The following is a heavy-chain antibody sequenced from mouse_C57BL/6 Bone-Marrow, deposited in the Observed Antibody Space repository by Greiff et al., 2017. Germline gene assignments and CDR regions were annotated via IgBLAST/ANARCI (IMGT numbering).Heavy chain of an antibody. CDR1: GFTFSDYY. CDR3: ARADGDWFAY. D-gene: IGHD2-3*01. Sequence: EVHLVESEGGLVQPGSSMKLSCTASGFTFSDYYMAWVRQVPEKGLEWVANINYDGSSTYYLDSLESRYIISRDHAKNILYLQMSSLKSEETATYYWARADGDWFAYWGEGTLVTVSA. V-gene: IGHV5-16*01. CDR2: INYDGSST. J-gene: IGHJ3*01.